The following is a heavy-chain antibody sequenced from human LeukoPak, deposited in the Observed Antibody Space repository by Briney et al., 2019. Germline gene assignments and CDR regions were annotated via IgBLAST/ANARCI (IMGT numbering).Heavy chain of an antibody. V-gene: IGHV4-59*11. CDR2: IHYTGTT. CDR1: GGSINNHY. D-gene: IGHD6-13*01. CDR3: ARGANWIAAAGRGTWWFDP. J-gene: IGHJ5*02. Sequence: KPSETLSLTCIVSGGSINNHYWTWIRQTPGKGLEWIGDIHYTGTTKYNPSLKSRVTISIDTSKNQFSLKLSSVTAADTAVYYCARGANWIAAAGRGTWWFDPWGQGTLVTVSS.